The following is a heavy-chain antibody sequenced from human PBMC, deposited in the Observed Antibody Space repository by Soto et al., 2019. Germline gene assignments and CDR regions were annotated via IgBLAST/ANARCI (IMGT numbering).Heavy chain of an antibody. Sequence: PGGSLRLSCAASGFTFSSYAMHWVRQAPGKGLEWVAVISYDGSNKYYADSVKGRFTISRDNSKNTLYLQMNSLRAEDTAVYYCARDLLYSSSSGMDVWGQGTTVTVSS. J-gene: IGHJ6*02. D-gene: IGHD6-13*01. CDR3: ARDLLYSSSSGMDV. CDR2: ISYDGSNK. CDR1: GFTFSSYA. V-gene: IGHV3-30-3*01.